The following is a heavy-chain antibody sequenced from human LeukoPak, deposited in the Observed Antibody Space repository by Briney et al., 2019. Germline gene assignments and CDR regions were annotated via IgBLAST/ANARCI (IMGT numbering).Heavy chain of an antibody. J-gene: IGHJ5*02. D-gene: IGHD1-26*01. CDR3: ARLVGGTYTDH. Sequence: GGSLRLSCTVSGFTVSSNSWSWVRQAPGKGLEWVSFIYSGGNTHYSDSVKGRFTISRDNSKNTLYLQMDSLRAEDTAIYYCARLVGGTYTDHWGQGTLVSVSS. CDR1: GFTVSSNS. CDR2: IYSGGNT. V-gene: IGHV3-53*01.